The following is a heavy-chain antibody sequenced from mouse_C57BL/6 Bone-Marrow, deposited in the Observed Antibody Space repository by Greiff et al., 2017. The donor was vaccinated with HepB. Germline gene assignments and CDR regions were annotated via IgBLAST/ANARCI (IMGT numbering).Heavy chain of an antibody. CDR2: IRLKSDNYAT. J-gene: IGHJ1*03. Sequence: EVKLEESGGGLVQPGGSMKLSCVASGFTFSNYWMNWVRQSPEKGLEWVAQIRLKSDNYATHYAESVKGRFTISRDDSKSSDYLQMNNLRAEDTGMYYCTGPYYYGSSYWYFDVWGTGTTVTVSS. V-gene: IGHV6-3*01. D-gene: IGHD1-1*01. CDR1: GFTFSNYW. CDR3: TGPYYYGSSYWYFDV.